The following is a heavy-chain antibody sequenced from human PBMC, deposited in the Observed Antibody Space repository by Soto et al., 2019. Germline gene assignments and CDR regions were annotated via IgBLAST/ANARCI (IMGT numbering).Heavy chain of an antibody. CDR3: ARDRGYCSGGTCYTVLEY. Sequence: GGSLRLSCAASGFTFSNYYMNWVRQAPGKGLEWVANIKHDGSEKYYVDSVKGRFTISRDNAKSSLYLQMNSLRAEDTAIYYCARDRGYCSGGTCYTVLEYWGQGTLVTVSS. CDR1: GFTFSNYY. J-gene: IGHJ4*02. D-gene: IGHD2-15*01. CDR2: IKHDGSEK. V-gene: IGHV3-7*01.